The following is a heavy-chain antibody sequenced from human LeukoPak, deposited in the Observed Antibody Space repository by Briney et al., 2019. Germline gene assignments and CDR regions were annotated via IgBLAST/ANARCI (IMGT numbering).Heavy chain of an antibody. D-gene: IGHD4-17*01. V-gene: IGHV1-46*01. CDR1: GYSLTTYY. CDR3: ARTHGDYVPNWFDP. CDR2: INPSGGST. Sequence: GASVKVSCKASGYSLTTYYMHWVRQAPGQGLEWMAIINPSGGSTNYAQKFQGRVTMTRDTPTNTVYMEMSSLRIEDTAVYYCARTHGDYVPNWFDPWGQGTLVTVSS. J-gene: IGHJ5*02.